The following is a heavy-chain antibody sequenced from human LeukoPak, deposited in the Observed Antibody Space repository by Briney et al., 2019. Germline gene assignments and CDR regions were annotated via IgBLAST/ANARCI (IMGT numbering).Heavy chain of an antibody. J-gene: IGHJ4*02. CDR3: TRVGYIDEGIDY. CDR2: IKQDGSKK. CDR1: GFTFTTYA. D-gene: IGHD5-24*01. V-gene: IGHV3-7*04. Sequence: AGGSPRLSCAASGFTFTTYAMSWVRQAPGKGLEWVANIKQDGSKKSYVDSVKGRFTISRDNAKNSLYLQMNSLRAEDTAIYYCTRVGYIDEGIDYWGQGTLVTVSS.